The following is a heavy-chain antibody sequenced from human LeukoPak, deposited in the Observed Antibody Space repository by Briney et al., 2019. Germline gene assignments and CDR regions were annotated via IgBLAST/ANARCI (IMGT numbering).Heavy chain of an antibody. CDR2: FDPEDGET. CDR1: GYTLTELS. D-gene: IGHD3-10*02. V-gene: IGHV1-24*01. CDR3: YVINGDAFDI. J-gene: IGHJ3*02. Sequence: ATVKVSCKVSGYTLTELSMHWVRQAPGKGLEWMGGFDPEDGETIYAQKFQGRVTMTEDTSTDTAYMELSSPRSEDTAVYYCYVINGDAFDIWGQGTMVTVSS.